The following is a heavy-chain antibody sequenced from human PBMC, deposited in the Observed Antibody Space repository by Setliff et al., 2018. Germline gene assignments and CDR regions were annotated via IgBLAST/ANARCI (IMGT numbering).Heavy chain of an antibody. Sequence: ASVKVSCKASGGTFSSYDISWVRQAPGQGLEWMGWINAGNGNTKYSQKFQGRVTITRDTSASTAYMELSSLRSEDTAVYYCARDYYDFWSGYLAGDDAFDIWGQGTMVTVSS. V-gene: IGHV1-3*01. D-gene: IGHD3-3*01. CDR1: GGTFSSYD. CDR3: ARDYYDFWSGYLAGDDAFDI. J-gene: IGHJ3*02. CDR2: INAGNGNT.